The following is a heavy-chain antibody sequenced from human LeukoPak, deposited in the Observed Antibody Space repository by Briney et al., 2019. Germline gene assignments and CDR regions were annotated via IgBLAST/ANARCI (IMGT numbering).Heavy chain of an antibody. D-gene: IGHD3-9*01. CDR1: GYSFTSYG. Sequence: GASVQVSCKASGYSFTSYGITWVRQAPGQGLEWMGWINPNSGSTNYAQKLRGRVTMTRDTSFSTAYMYLSRLRYDDTAVYYCARDLVWRYVDWLFPDSANYCYGMDVWGQGTTVTVSS. J-gene: IGHJ6*02. CDR3: ARDLVWRYVDWLFPDSANYCYGMDV. CDR2: INPNSGST. V-gene: IGHV1-2*02.